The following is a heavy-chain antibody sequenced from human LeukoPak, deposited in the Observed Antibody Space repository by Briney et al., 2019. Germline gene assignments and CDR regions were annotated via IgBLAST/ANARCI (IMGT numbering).Heavy chain of an antibody. V-gene: IGHV1-69*13. J-gene: IGHJ4*02. Sequence: ASVKVSCKASGGTFSSYAISWVRQAPGQGLEWMGGIIPIFGTANYAQKFQGRVTITADESTSTAYMELSSLRSEDTAVYYCAREPLSGSWPPDYWGQGTLVTVSS. CDR1: GGTFSSYA. CDR3: AREPLSGSWPPDY. D-gene: IGHD6-13*01. CDR2: IIPIFGTA.